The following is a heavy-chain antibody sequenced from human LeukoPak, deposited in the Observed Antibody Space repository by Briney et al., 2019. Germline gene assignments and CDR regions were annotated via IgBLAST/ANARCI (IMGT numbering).Heavy chain of an antibody. Sequence: SSETLSLTCTVSGASFNSFYWSWVRQAPGKGLEWVSAISGSGGSTYYADSVKGRFTISRDDSKNTLYLQMNSLRAEDTAVFYCVKDRSDSSSWYGQFEYWGQGTLVTVSS. J-gene: IGHJ4*02. CDR1: GASFNSFY. CDR2: ISGSGGST. D-gene: IGHD6-13*01. CDR3: VKDRSDSSSWYGQFEY. V-gene: IGHV3-23*01.